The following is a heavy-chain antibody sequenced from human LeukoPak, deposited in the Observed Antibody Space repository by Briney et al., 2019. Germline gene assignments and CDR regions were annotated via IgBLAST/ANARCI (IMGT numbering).Heavy chain of an antibody. CDR3: AGGSQWLPFDY. D-gene: IGHD6-19*01. Sequence: GASVKVSCKASGYTFTSYGISWVRQAPGQGLEWMGWISAYSGNTNYAQKLQGRVTMTTDTSTSTAYVELRSLKSDDTAVYYCAGGSQWLPFDYWGQGTLVTVSS. J-gene: IGHJ4*02. V-gene: IGHV1-18*01. CDR1: GYTFTSYG. CDR2: ISAYSGNT.